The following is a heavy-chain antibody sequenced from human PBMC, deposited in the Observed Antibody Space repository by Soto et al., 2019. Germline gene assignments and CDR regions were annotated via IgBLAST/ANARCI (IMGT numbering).Heavy chain of an antibody. V-gene: IGHV3-48*01. D-gene: IGHD2-15*01. J-gene: IGHJ4*02. Sequence: EVQLVESGGGLVRPGGSLRLSCAASGFTFSSYSMSWVRQAPGKGLEWVSYISSTSNTIYYADSVKGRFTISRDNAKNSLYLHMNSLSAEDTAVYYCARDRRCSGGICYRDLGYWGQGTLVTVSS. CDR3: ARDRRCSGGICYRDLGY. CDR2: ISSTSNTI. CDR1: GFTFSSYS.